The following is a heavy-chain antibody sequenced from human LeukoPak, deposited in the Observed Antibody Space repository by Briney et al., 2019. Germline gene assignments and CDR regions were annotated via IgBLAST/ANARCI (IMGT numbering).Heavy chain of an antibody. Sequence: GESLKISCKGSGYSFTSYWIGWVRQVPGKGLEWMGIIYPGDSDTRYSPSFQGQVTISVDKSISTAYLQWSSLKASDTAMYYCARHKPLWFGELTGYYMDVWGKGTTVTVSS. V-gene: IGHV5-51*01. CDR1: GYSFTSYW. CDR3: ARHKPLWFGELTGYYMDV. D-gene: IGHD3-10*01. CDR2: IYPGDSDT. J-gene: IGHJ6*03.